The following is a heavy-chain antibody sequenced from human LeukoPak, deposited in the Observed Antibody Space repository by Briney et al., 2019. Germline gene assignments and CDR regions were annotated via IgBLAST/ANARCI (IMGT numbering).Heavy chain of an antibody. Sequence: SETLSLTCAVYGGSFSGYYWSWIRQPPGKGLEWIGEINHSGSTNYNASLKSRVTISVDTSKNQFSLKLSSVTAADTAVYYCARVTLFGAFETWGQGRKVTVSS. V-gene: IGHV4-34*01. CDR2: INHSGST. D-gene: IGHD4-23*01. J-gene: IGHJ3*02. CDR3: ARVTLFGAFET. CDR1: GGSFSGYY.